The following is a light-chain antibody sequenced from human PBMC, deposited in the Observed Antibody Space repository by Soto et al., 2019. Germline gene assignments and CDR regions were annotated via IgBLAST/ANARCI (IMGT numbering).Light chain of an antibody. CDR3: QQYGSSPPLT. CDR1: QSVGSNS. CDR2: AAS. Sequence: EFVLTQSPGTLSLSPGERATLSCRASQSVGSNSLAWYQQKPGQAPRILIYAASTRATAIPDCFSGSGSGTDFTLTTSRLEAEDFAVYYCQQYGSSPPLTFGGGTKVEIK. J-gene: IGKJ4*01. V-gene: IGKV3-20*01.